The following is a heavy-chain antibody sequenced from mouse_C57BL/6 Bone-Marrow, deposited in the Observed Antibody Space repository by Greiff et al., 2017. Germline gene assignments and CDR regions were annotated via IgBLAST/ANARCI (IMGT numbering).Heavy chain of an antibody. CDR1: GFTFSSYA. D-gene: IGHD2-1*01. Sequence: EVQGVESGGGLVKPGGSLKLSCAASGFTFSSYAMSWVRQTPEKRLEWVATISAGGSYTSYPDNVKGRFTISRDNAKNNLYLQMSHLKSEDTARYYCAIDESYYGNCGFDYWGQGTTLTVSA. CDR3: AIDESYYGNCGFDY. CDR2: ISAGGSYT. V-gene: IGHV5-4*01. J-gene: IGHJ2*01.